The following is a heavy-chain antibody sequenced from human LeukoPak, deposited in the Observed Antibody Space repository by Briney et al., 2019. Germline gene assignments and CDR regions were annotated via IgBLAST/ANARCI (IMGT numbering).Heavy chain of an antibody. V-gene: IGHV3-74*03. CDR3: ARVINSGWLGELSD. D-gene: IGHD6-19*01. CDR1: AFTFSTYW. Sequence: GGSLILSCAASAFTFSTYWIHWVRQAPGKVLVCVSPINSDGRSTTYADSVKGRFTISRANAKNTVYLQMSRLRDEHTAVYYCARVINSGWLGELSDWGQGTLVTVSS. CDR2: INSDGRST. J-gene: IGHJ4*02.